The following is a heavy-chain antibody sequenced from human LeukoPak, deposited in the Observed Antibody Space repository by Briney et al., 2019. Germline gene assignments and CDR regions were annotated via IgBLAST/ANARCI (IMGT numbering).Heavy chain of an antibody. CDR3: ARATHGGNFDY. CDR2: INPSGGGT. D-gene: IGHD4-23*01. V-gene: IGHV1-46*01. Sequence: ASVRVSCKASGYTFTSYYMHWVRQAPGQGLEWMGIINPSGGGTSYAQKFQGRVTMTRDTSTSTVYMELSSLRSEDTAVYYCARATHGGNFDYWGQGTLVTVSS. J-gene: IGHJ4*02. CDR1: GYTFTSYY.